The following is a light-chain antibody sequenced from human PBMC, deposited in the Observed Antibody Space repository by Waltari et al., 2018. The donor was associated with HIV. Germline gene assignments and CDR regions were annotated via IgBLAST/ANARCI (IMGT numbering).Light chain of an antibody. Sequence: QSALTQPASVSGSPGQSITISCTGTSSDVGGYNYVSWYQQHPGKAPKHMIYDVSNRPSGVSNRFSCSKSGNTASLTISGLQAEDEADYYCSSYTSSSTRVFGGGTKLTVL. V-gene: IGLV2-14*03. CDR3: SSYTSSSTRV. CDR1: SSDVGGYNY. J-gene: IGLJ3*02. CDR2: DVS.